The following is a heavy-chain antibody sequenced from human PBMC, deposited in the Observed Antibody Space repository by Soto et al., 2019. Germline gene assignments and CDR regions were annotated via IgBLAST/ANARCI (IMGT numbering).Heavy chain of an antibody. D-gene: IGHD2-15*01. V-gene: IGHV3-23*01. Sequence: GGSLRLSCAASGFTFSSYAMSWVRQAPGKGLEWVSSISGSGDSTFYADSVKGRFTISRDNSKNTLYVQMNSLRVEDTAVYYCAKTKYCGDGSCNWSVSYYFDYWGQGTLVTVSS. CDR1: GFTFSSYA. CDR2: ISGSGDST. CDR3: AKTKYCGDGSCNWSVSYYFDY. J-gene: IGHJ4*02.